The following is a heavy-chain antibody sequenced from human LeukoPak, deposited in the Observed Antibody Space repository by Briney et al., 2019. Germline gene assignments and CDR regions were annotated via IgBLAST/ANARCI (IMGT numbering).Heavy chain of an antibody. CDR2: IIPILGIA. D-gene: IGHD6-19*01. Sequence: ASVKVSCKASGGTFSSYAISWVRQAPGQGLEWMGRIIPILGIANYAQKFQGRVTITADKSTSTAHMELSSLRSEDTAVYYCAGAIAVAGTLDDYWGQGTLVTVSS. CDR3: AGAIAVAGTLDDY. CDR1: GGTFSSYA. J-gene: IGHJ4*02. V-gene: IGHV1-69*04.